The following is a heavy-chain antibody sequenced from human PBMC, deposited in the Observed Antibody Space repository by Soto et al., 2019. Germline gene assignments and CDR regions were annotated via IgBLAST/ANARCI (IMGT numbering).Heavy chain of an antibody. CDR3: AKKLGPSAFDL. CDR2: IIPVLALT. J-gene: IGHJ2*01. V-gene: IGHV1-69*02. Sequence: QVQLVQSGAEVKKPGSSVKVSCKASGGTFTDYTITWLRQAPGQGLEWMGRIIPVLALTNYAQKFQGRVTIAADESTTTSYMELRGLTPEDTSVYYCAKKLGPSAFDLWGRGTLVTVSS. CDR1: GGTFTDYT. D-gene: IGHD1-26*01.